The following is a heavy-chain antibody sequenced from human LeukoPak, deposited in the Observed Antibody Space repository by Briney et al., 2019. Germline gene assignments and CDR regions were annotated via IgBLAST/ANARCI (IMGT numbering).Heavy chain of an antibody. CDR2: IYYSGST. V-gene: IGHV4-39*07. CDR3: ARDGVGY. J-gene: IGHJ4*02. CDR1: GGSISSSSYY. Sequence: PSETLSLTCTVSGGSISSSSYYWGWIRQPPGKGLEWIGSIYYSGSTYYNPSLKSRVTISVDTSKNQFSLKLSSVTAADTAVYYCARDGVGYWGQGTLVTVSS.